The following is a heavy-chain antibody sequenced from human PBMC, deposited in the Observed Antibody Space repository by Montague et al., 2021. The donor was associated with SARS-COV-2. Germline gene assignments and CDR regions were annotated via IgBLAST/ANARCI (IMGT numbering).Heavy chain of an antibody. V-gene: IGHV4-39*01. CDR1: GGSITGSGYD. J-gene: IGHJ3*01. D-gene: IGHD1-1*01. Sequence: SETLSLTCTVSGGSITGSGYDWSWIRQRPGKGLEGIGSVYYTGTTSYNPSLKSRLTISVDTSENQFSLKMTSVTASDTAVYYCARHRANAGAFGFWGQGAMVTVSS. CDR2: VYYTGTT. CDR3: ARHRANAGAFGF.